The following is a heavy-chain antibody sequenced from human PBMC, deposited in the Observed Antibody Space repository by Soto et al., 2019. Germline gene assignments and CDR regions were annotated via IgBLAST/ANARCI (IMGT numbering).Heavy chain of an antibody. D-gene: IGHD6-13*01. CDR1: GFTFSSYW. CDR3: ARDPVPDRIAPSYYYYGMDV. CDR2: INSDGSST. J-gene: IGHJ6*02. Sequence: EVQLVESGGGLVQPGGSLRLSCAASGFTFSSYWMHWVRQAPGKGLVWVSRINSDGSSTSYADSVKGRFTISRDNAKNTLYLHMNSLRAEDTAVYYCARDPVPDRIAPSYYYYGMDVWGQGTTVTVSS. V-gene: IGHV3-74*01.